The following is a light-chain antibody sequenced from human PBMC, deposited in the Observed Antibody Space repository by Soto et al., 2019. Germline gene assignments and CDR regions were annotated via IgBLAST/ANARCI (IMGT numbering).Light chain of an antibody. CDR3: QNYNQYSRT. CDR1: QAISSH. Sequence: AIQLTQSPSSLSASVGDRFTITCRASQAISSHLAWYQQKPGKAPKLLIYNASSLKSGVPSRFSGSGFGTEFTLTISSLQPDDSATYYCQNYNQYSRTFGQGTKVDIK. J-gene: IGKJ1*01. CDR2: NAS. V-gene: IGKV1D-13*01.